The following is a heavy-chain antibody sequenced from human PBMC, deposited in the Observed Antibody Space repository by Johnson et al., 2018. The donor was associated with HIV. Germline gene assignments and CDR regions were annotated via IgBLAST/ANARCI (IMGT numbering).Heavy chain of an antibody. D-gene: IGHD3-10*01. CDR1: GFTFSSYG. J-gene: IGHJ3*02. CDR3: TTGISWFGAITFDI. CDR2: IKSKTDGGTT. Sequence: VQLVESGGGVVQPGRSLRLSCVASGFTFSSYGMHWVRQAPGKGLEWVGRIKSKTDGGTTDSAAPVNGRFTITRDDSKNTLYLQMNSLKTEDTAVYYCTTGISWFGAITFDIWGQGTMVTVSS. V-gene: IGHV3-15*01.